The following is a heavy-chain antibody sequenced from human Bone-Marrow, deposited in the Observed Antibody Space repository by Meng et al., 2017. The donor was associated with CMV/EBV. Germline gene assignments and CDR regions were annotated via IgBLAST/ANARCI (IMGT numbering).Heavy chain of an antibody. Sequence: GESLKIPCAGSGFTFSDHYMDWVRQAPGKGLEGGGRTRNKANSYTTEYAESVKGRFTISRDDSKNSLYLQMNSLKTEDTAVYYCSREWSSSYGMDVWGQGTTVTVSS. CDR2: TRNKANSYTT. CDR3: SREWSSSYGMDV. D-gene: IGHD3-10*01. CDR1: GFTFSDHY. V-gene: IGHV3-72*01. J-gene: IGHJ6*02.